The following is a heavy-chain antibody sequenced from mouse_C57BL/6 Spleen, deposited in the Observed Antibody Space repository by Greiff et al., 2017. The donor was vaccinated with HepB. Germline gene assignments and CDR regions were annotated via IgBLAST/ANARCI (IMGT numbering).Heavy chain of an antibody. V-gene: IGHV1-80*01. CDR1: GYAFSSYW. J-gene: IGHJ4*01. CDR2: IYPGDGDT. D-gene: IGHD1-1*01. Sequence: QVQLKQSGAELVKPGASVKISCKASGYAFSSYWMNWVKQRPGKGLEWIGQIYPGDGDTNYNGKFKGKATLTADKSSSTAYMQLSSLTSEDSAVYFCARLVVAKAMDYWGQGTSVTVSS. CDR3: ARLVVAKAMDY.